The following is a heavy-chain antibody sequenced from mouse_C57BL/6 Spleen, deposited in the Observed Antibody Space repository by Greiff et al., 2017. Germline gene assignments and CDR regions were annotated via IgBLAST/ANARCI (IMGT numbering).Heavy chain of an antibody. V-gene: IGHV1-59*01. CDR3: ANYGNYAWFAY. CDR1: GYTFTSYW. Sequence: VQLQQPGAELVRPGTSVKLSCKASGYTFTSYWMHWVKQRPGQGLEWIGVIDPSDSYTNYNQKFKGKATLTVDTSSSTAYMQLSSLTSEDSAVYYCANYGNYAWFAYWGQGTLVTVSA. D-gene: IGHD2-1*01. CDR2: IDPSDSYT. J-gene: IGHJ3*01.